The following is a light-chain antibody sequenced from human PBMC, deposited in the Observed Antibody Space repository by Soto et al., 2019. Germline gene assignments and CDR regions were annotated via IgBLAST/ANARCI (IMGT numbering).Light chain of an antibody. V-gene: IGKV1-5*03. CDR3: QQTSSTPT. CDR2: KAS. J-gene: IGKJ4*01. CDR1: QTISSW. Sequence: DIQMTQSPSTLSGSVGDRVTITCRASQTISSWLAWYQQKPGKAPKLLIYKASTLKSGVPSRFSGSGSGTDFTLTISNLQPEDFATYYCQQTSSTPTFGGGTKVDIK.